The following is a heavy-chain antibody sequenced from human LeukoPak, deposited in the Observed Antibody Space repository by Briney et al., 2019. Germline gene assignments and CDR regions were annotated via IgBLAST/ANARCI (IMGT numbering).Heavy chain of an antibody. CDR3: ARVDYDSSGYFDY. V-gene: IGHV4-59*01. CDR2: IYYSGST. J-gene: IGHJ4*02. D-gene: IGHD3-22*01. CDR1: GGSFSSYY. Sequence: PSETLSLTCTVSGGSFSSYYWSWLRPPPGKGLVWIGYIYYSGSTNYNPSLKSRVTMSIDTSKNQFSLNVTSVTAADTAVYYCARVDYDSSGYFDYWGQGTPVTVSS.